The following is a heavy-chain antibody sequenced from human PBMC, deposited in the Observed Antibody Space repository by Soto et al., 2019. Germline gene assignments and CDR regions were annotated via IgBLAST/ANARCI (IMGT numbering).Heavy chain of an antibody. CDR2: ISSDGTKK. J-gene: IGHJ4*02. CDR1: SFTFTSYD. D-gene: IGHD4-17*01. V-gene: IGHV3-30*03. Sequence: QVQLVESGGGVVQPGRSLRLSCAASSFTFTSYDLHWVRQAPGKGLEWVAFISSDGTKKYYADSVKGRFTISRDNSKKTMSLQMTSLKPEDTAVYHCATDPYGASFFWGQGTLLTVSS. CDR3: ATDPYGASFF.